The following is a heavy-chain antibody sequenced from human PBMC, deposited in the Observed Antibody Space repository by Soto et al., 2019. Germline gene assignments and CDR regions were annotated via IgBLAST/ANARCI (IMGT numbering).Heavy chain of an antibody. D-gene: IGHD3-3*01. V-gene: IGHV3-23*01. Sequence: GGSLRLSCAASGFTFSSRAMSWVRQAPGKGLDWVSIISASGDNTYYADSVKGRFTISRDNSKNTLYLQVNSLRAEDTAVYYPAKLTYPDLGSGSHDSWGQGTLVTVSS. CDR1: GFTFSSRA. CDR2: ISASGDNT. CDR3: AKLTYPDLGSGSHDS. J-gene: IGHJ4*02.